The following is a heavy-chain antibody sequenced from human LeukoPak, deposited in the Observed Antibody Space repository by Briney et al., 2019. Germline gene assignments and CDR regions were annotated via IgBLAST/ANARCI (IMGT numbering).Heavy chain of an antibody. CDR2: IYSGGST. Sequence: GGSLRLSCAASGFTVSSNYMSWVRQAPGKGLEWVSVIYSGGSTYYADSVKGRFTISRDNSKNTLYLQMNSLRAEDTAVYYRARDRVSLYYYYGMDVWGQGTTVTVSS. CDR3: ARDRVSLYYYYGMDV. V-gene: IGHV3-53*01. J-gene: IGHJ6*02. CDR1: GFTVSSNY.